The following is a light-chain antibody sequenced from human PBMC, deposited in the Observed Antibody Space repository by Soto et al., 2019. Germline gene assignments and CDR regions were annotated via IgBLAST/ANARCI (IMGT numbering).Light chain of an antibody. CDR1: SSNIGSNY. CDR3: AAWDVCLSVYHV. V-gene: IGLV1-47*01. Sequence: QSVLTQPPSASGTPGQRVTISCSGSSSNIGSNYVYWYQQLPGTAPKLLIYRNNQRPSGVPDRFSGSKSGTSASLVISGLRSEDVADYYCAAWDVCLSVYHVFVTGSEVPVL. CDR2: RNN. J-gene: IGLJ1*01.